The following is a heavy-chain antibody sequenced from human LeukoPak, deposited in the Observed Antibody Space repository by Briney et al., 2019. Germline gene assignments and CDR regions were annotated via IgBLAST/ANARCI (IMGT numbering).Heavy chain of an antibody. CDR1: GFTFSDYY. CDR2: IGSSSGYT. CDR3: ARGFYCSSTGCYADY. V-gene: IGHV3-11*05. Sequence: PGGSLRLSCAASGFTFSDYYMSWIRQSPGKGLEWVSYIGSSSGYTKYADSVKGRSTISRDNVKDSLYLQMNSLRAEDTAVYYCARGFYCSSTGCYADYWGQGTLVTVSS. D-gene: IGHD2-2*01. J-gene: IGHJ4*02.